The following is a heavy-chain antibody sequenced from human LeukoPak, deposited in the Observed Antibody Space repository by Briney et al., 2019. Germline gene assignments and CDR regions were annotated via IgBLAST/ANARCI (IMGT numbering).Heavy chain of an antibody. D-gene: IGHD1-26*01. CDR1: GGSISSSSYY. CDR3: ARDREPQWDYYYMDV. V-gene: IGHV4-39*02. Sequence: SETLSLTCTVSGGSISSSSYYWGWIRQPPGKGLEWIGSIYYSGSTYYNPSLKSRVTISVGTSKNQFSLKLSSVTAADTAVYYCARDREPQWDYYYMDVWGKGTTVTVSS. CDR2: IYYSGST. J-gene: IGHJ6*03.